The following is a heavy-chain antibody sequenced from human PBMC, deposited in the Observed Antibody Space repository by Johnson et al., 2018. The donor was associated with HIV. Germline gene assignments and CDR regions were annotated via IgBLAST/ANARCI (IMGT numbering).Heavy chain of an antibody. D-gene: IGHD1-26*01. CDR3: TTDWGSYHGDAFDI. CDR1: GFTVSSNY. Sequence: VLLVESGGGLVQPGGSLRLSCAASGFTVSSNYMSWVRQAPGQGLEWVSVIHSGSTIYYAAPVKGRFTISRDNAKNSLYLQMNSLKTEDTAVYSCTTDWGSYHGDAFDIWGQGTVVTVSS. CDR2: IHSGSTI. J-gene: IGHJ3*02. V-gene: IGHV3-66*01.